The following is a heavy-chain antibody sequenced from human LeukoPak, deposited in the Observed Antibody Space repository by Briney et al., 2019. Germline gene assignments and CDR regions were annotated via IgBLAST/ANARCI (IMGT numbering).Heavy chain of an antibody. CDR2: ISSSGSTI. V-gene: IGHV3-48*03. Sequence: PGGSLRLSCAASGFTFTSFEMNWVRQAPGKGLEWVSYISSSGSTIYYADSVKGRFAISRDNAKNSLYLQMNSLRAEDTAVYYCARERFFDYWGQGTLVTVSS. CDR3: ARERFFDY. J-gene: IGHJ4*02. CDR1: GFTFTSFE.